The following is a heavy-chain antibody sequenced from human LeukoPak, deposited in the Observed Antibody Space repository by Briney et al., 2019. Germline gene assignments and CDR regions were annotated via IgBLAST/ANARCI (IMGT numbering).Heavy chain of an antibody. CDR1: GFTFSSYG. Sequence: GGSLRLSCAASGFTFSSYGMHWVRQAPGKGLEWVAVISYDGSNEYYADSVKGRFTISGDNSKNTLYLQMNSLRAEDTAVYYCAKDRYYGSGSYSYYFDYWGQGTLVTVSS. J-gene: IGHJ4*02. V-gene: IGHV3-30*18. D-gene: IGHD3-10*01. CDR3: AKDRYYGSGSYSYYFDY. CDR2: ISYDGSNE.